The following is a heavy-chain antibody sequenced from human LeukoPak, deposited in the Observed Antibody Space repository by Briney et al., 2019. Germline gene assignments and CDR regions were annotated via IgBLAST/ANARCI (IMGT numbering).Heavy chain of an antibody. CDR1: AFTFSYYA. J-gene: IGHJ6*03. CDR3: ASFSLYDYYMDV. Sequence: PGGSLRLSCAASAFTFSYYAMHWVRQAPGKGLEWIGEINHSGSTNYNPCLKSRGTISVDTCKYQFSLKLSSVTAADTAVYFCASFSLYDYYMDVWGKGTTVTITS. V-gene: IGHV4-34*01. D-gene: IGHD2/OR15-2a*01. CDR2: INHSGST.